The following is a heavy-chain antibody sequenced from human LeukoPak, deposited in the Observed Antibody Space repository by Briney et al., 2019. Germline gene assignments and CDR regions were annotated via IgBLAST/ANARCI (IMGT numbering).Heavy chain of an antibody. Sequence: GASVKLSCTASGYTFTGYYMHWIRHAPGQGLGWMGWINPNSGGTNYAQKFQGSVTMTMEKSISTNYKELSRLRSDDTAVYYCARGGAVACTADYWGQGTLVTVSS. CDR3: ARGGAVACTADY. CDR2: INPNSGGT. CDR1: GYTFTGYY. V-gene: IGHV1-2*02. D-gene: IGHD6-19*01. J-gene: IGHJ4*02.